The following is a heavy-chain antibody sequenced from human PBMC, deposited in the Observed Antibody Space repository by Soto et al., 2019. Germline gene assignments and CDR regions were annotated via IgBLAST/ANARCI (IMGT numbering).Heavy chain of an antibody. CDR2: IDNSGST. D-gene: IGHD3-3*01. V-gene: IGHV4-4*07. Sequence: LTCDVSIGSISNYFCNWIRQPAGKGLEWIGRIDNSGSTNYNPSLKSRITMSADTSRNQFSLKLNSVTAADTAVYYCARGGQDFWSGPFDYWGQGALVTVSS. J-gene: IGHJ4*02. CDR3: ARGGQDFWSGPFDY. CDR1: IGSISNYF.